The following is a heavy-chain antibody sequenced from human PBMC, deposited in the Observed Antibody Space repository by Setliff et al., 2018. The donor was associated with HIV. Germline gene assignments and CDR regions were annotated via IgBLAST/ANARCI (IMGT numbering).Heavy chain of an antibody. J-gene: IGHJ4*02. CDR1: GYTFTSYG. Sequence: ASVKVSCKASGYTFTSYGVSWVRQAPGQGLEWMGWISAYNGNTNYAQKLQGRVTMTTDTSTSTAYTELRSLRSDDTAVYYCARDQSIIAAAGGYWGQGTLVTVSS. V-gene: IGHV1-18*01. D-gene: IGHD6-13*01. CDR2: ISAYNGNT. CDR3: ARDQSIIAAAGGY.